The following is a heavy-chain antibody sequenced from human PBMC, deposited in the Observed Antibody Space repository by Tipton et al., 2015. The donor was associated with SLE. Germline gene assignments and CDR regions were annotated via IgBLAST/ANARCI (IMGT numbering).Heavy chain of an antibody. CDR3: ARKVNGQRWLQWGAFDI. Sequence: TLSLTCAVAGYSINNGYYWGWVRQPPGKGLEWIGYIYYSGSTNYNPSLKSRVTISVDTSKNQFSLKLSSVTAADTAVYYCARKVNGQRWLQWGAFDIWGQGTMVTVSS. V-gene: IGHV4-61*01. CDR1: GYSINNGYY. D-gene: IGHD5-24*01. CDR2: IYYSGST. J-gene: IGHJ3*02.